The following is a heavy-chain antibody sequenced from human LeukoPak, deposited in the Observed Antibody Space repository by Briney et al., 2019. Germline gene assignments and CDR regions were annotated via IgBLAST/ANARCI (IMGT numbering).Heavy chain of an antibody. CDR3: ARSGISEGPPATVRYNWFDP. Sequence: SETLSLTCAVYGGSFSGYYWSWIRQPPGKGLEWIGEINHSGSTNYNPSLKSRVTISVDTSKNQFSLKLSSVTAADTAVYYCARSGISEGPPATVRYNWFDPWGPGTLVTVSS. CDR2: INHSGST. CDR1: GGSFSGYY. J-gene: IGHJ5*02. D-gene: IGHD4-11*01. V-gene: IGHV4-34*01.